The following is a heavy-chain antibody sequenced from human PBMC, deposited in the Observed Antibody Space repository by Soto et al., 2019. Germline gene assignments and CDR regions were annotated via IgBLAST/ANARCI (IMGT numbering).Heavy chain of an antibody. CDR1: GFSFSSYG. CDR3: AKDRRACSGGSCHLNDY. CDR2: ISYGGSNK. V-gene: IGHV3-30*18. D-gene: IGHD2-15*01. Sequence: HPGGSLRLSCAASGFSFSSYGMHWVRQAPGKGLEWVAVISYGGSNKYYADSVKGRFTISRDNSNNTLYLQMNSLRAEDTAVYYCAKDRRACSGGSCHLNDYWGQGTLVTVSS. J-gene: IGHJ4*02.